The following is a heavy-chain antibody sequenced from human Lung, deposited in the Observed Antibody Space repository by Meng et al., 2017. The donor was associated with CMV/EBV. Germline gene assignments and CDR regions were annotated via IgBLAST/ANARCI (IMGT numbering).Heavy chain of an antibody. CDR2: VYYSGTT. Sequence: SETLSLTCTVSGGSIGSSGYYWGWIRQPPGKGLEWIGAVYYSGTTYYNPSLKSRITISVDTSKNQFSLKLYSVTAADTAVYYCARDRNPAVAGTGLDYWGQGTLVIVSS. CDR1: GGSIGSSGYY. CDR3: ARDRNPAVAGTGLDY. J-gene: IGHJ4*02. D-gene: IGHD6-19*01. V-gene: IGHV4-39*07.